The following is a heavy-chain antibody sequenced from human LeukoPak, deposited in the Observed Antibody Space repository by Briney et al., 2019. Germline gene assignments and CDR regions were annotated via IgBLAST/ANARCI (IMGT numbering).Heavy chain of an antibody. CDR1: GGSISSYY. CDR3: ARRIGRHCSSTSCYRREGNWFDP. D-gene: IGHD2-2*01. V-gene: IGHV4-39*01. Sequence: PSETLSLTCTVSGGSISSYYWGWIRQPPGKGLEWIGSIHYSGSTYYNPSLKSRVTISVDTSKNQFSLKLSSVTAADTAVYYCARRIGRHCSSTSCYRREGNWFDPWGQGTLVTVSS. CDR2: IHYSGST. J-gene: IGHJ5*02.